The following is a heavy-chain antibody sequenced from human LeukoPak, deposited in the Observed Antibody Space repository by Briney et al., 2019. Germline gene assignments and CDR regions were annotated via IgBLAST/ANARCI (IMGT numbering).Heavy chain of an antibody. D-gene: IGHD6-19*01. V-gene: IGHV4-4*07. Sequence: SETLSLTCTVSGGSISSYYWSWIRQPAGKGLEWIGRLYTSGNTNFNPSLKSRVTMSVDTSKNQLSLKLSSVTAADTAVYYCARDAVDQWRRPAGSFDIWGQGTMVTVSS. CDR3: ARDAVDQWRRPAGSFDI. CDR2: LYTSGNT. J-gene: IGHJ3*02. CDR1: GGSISSYY.